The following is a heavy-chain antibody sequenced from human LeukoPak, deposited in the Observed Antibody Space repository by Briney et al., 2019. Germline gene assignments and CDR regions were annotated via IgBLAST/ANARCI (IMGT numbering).Heavy chain of an antibody. CDR3: ASVPFWSGTSEFDP. D-gene: IGHD3-3*01. CDR2: ISSSSSTI. V-gene: IGHV3-48*01. Sequence: GGSLRLSWAASGFTFSSYSMNWVRQAPGKGLEWVSYISSSSSTIYYANSVKGRFTISRDNAKNSLYLQMNSLRAEDTAVYYCASVPFWSGTSEFDPWGQGTLVTVSS. J-gene: IGHJ5*02. CDR1: GFTFSSYS.